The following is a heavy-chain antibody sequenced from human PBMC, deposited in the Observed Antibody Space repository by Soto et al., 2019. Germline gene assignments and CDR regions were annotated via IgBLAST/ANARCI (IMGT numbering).Heavy chain of an antibody. D-gene: IGHD5-12*01. Sequence: GGSLRLSCAASGFTFSSYWMHWVRQAPGKGLVWVSRINSDGSSTSYADSVKGRITISRDNAKNTLYLQMNSLRAEDTAVYYCAGGRGYSCYGIQSWGQGSRVTVAS. CDR1: GFTFSSYW. J-gene: IGHJ6*01. CDR2: INSDGSST. CDR3: AGGRGYSCYGIQS. V-gene: IGHV3-74*01.